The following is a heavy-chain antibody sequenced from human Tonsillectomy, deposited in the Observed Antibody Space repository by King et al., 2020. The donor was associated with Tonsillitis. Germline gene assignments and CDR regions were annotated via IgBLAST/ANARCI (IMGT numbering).Heavy chain of an antibody. CDR2: IHHSGST. V-gene: IGHV4-4*02. Sequence: VQLQESGPGLVKPSGTLSLTCAVSGGSISSSNWWSWVRQPPGKGLEWIGEIHHSGSTNYNTSLKSRVTISVDKSKNQFSLKLGSVTAADTAVYYCARFMVRGVGANWFDPWGQGTLVTVSS. CDR1: GGSISSSNW. CDR3: ARFMVRGVGANWFDP. D-gene: IGHD3-10*01. J-gene: IGHJ5*02.